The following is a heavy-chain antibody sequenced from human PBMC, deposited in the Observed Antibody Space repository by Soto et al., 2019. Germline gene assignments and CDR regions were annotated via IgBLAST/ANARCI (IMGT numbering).Heavy chain of an antibody. V-gene: IGHV4-59*01. Sequence: QVQLQESGPGLVKPSETLSLTCTVSGGSISSYYWSWIRQPPGKGLEWIGYIYYSGSTNYNPSLKGRVPLTGNTSKNQVPLKPEPVAAGDTGGDYWGGAFWGPAGQLNWFHPWGQGNPVTVSS. CDR2: IYYSGST. D-gene: IGHD2-2*01. CDR1: GGSISSYY. CDR3: GGAFWGPAGQLNWFHP. J-gene: IGHJ5*02.